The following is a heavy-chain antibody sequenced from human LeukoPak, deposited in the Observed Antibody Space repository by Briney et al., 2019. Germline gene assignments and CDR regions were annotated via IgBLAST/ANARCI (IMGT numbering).Heavy chain of an antibody. CDR1: GGSISSYY. V-gene: IGHV4-59*01. CDR3: VREWGAVGPINY. CDR2: IYYSGST. J-gene: IGHJ4*02. D-gene: IGHD3-16*01. Sequence: SETLSLTCTVSGGSISSYYWSWIRQPPGKGLEWIGYIYYSGSTNYNPSLKSRVTISVDTSKNQFSLKSSSVTAADTAVYYCVREWGAVGPINYWGQGTLVTVSS.